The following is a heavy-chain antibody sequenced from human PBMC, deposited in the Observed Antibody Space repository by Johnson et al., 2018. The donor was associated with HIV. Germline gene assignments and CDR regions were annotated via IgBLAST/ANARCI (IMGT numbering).Heavy chain of an antibody. CDR3: AKDLYYYDSSGSVGAFDI. Sequence: QVQLVESGGGVVQPGGSLRLSCAASGFTFDDYAMHWVRQAPGKGLEWVAFIRYDGSNKYYADSVKGRFTISRDNSKNTLYLQMNSLRAEDTAVYYCAKDLYYYDSSGSVGAFDIWGQGTMVTVSS. J-gene: IGHJ3*02. CDR2: IRYDGSNK. D-gene: IGHD3-22*01. CDR1: GFTFDDYA. V-gene: IGHV3-30*02.